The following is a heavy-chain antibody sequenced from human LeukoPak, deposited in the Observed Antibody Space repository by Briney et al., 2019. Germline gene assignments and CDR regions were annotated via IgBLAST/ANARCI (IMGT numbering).Heavy chain of an antibody. J-gene: IGHJ4*02. D-gene: IGHD6-6*01. V-gene: IGHV1-69*04. CDR2: IIPILDMT. CDR3: ARVSSPLVQVVRSFDF. CDR1: GGTFAGSA. Sequence: ASVTVSFTASGGTFAGSAISWVRQAPGQGLEWMGRIIPILDMTDFAQKFQGSVTITADKSTGTAYMERSSLRSEDTAVYYWARVSSPLVQVVRSFDFSGQGTLVTVSS.